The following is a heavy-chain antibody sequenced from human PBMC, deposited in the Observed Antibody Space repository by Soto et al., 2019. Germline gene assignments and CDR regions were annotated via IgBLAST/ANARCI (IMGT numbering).Heavy chain of an antibody. D-gene: IGHD3-10*01. Sequence: EVQLVESGGGLVQPGGSLRLSCVASGFTYSYYWMSWVRQAPGRGLEWVARIKFDGTGIQYADSAKGRFTISRDNAENSLYLQRSRLRDGDTAVYYCERDSGYGSAISGNHYFDYWGQGSLVTVSS. CDR3: ERDSGYGSAISGNHYFDY. CDR1: GFTYSYYW. V-gene: IGHV3-7*01. J-gene: IGHJ4*02. CDR2: IKFDGTGI.